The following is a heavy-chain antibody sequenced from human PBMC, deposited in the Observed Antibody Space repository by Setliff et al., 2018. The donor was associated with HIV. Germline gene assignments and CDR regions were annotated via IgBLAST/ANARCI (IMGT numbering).Heavy chain of an antibody. V-gene: IGHV1-46*01. Sequence: ASVKVSCKASGYTFITHSMHWVRQAPGQGPEWMGIINPSGGSPSYAPQFQGRVIMTKDTSTNTAYMELSSLRSDDTAVYFCARGALLAVFDFDHWGQGTQVTVSS. CDR3: ARGALLAVFDFDH. D-gene: IGHD3-10*01. CDR1: GYTFITHS. CDR2: INPSGGSP. J-gene: IGHJ4*02.